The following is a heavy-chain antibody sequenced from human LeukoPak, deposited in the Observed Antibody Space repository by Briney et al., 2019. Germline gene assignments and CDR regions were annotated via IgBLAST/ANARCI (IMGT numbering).Heavy chain of an antibody. Sequence: GRSLRLSCAASGFTFDDYAMHWVRQAPGKGLERVSGSSWNSGSRVYADSVKGRFTISRDNAKNSLYLQMNSLRADDTALYYCAKGEGFSGSYSPYYFDYWGQGTLVTVSS. D-gene: IGHD1-26*01. CDR1: GFTFDDYA. CDR3: AKGEGFSGSYSPYYFDY. V-gene: IGHV3-9*01. J-gene: IGHJ4*02. CDR2: SSWNSGSR.